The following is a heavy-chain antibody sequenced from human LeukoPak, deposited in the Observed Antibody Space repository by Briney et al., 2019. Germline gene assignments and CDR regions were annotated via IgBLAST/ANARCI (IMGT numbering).Heavy chain of an antibody. CDR1: GYTFTSYG. D-gene: IGHD1-26*01. Sequence: ASVKVSCKASGYTFTSYGISWVRQAPGQGLEWMGWISAYNGNTNYAQKLQGRVTMTTDTSTSTAYMELRSLRSDDTAVYYCARDLSGSYYSVGYYYYGMDVWGQGTTVTVSS. CDR2: ISAYNGNT. CDR3: ARDLSGSYYSVGYYYYGMDV. V-gene: IGHV1-18*01. J-gene: IGHJ6*02.